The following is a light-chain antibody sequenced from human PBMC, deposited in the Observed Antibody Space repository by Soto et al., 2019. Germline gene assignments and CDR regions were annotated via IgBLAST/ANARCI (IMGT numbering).Light chain of an antibody. CDR2: AAS. CDR1: KSISSY. CDR3: QQSYSTH. V-gene: IGKV1-39*01. J-gene: IGKJ3*01. Sequence: DIQMTQSPSSLSASVGDRVTIPCWARKSISSYLNWYQQKPGKAPKLLIYAASSLQSGVPSRFRGRGSGTDFTLTISSLQPEDFATYYCQQSYSTHFGPGTKVDIK.